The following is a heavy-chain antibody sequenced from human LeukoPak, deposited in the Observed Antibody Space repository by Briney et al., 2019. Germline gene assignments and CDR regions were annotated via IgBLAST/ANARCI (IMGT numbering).Heavy chain of an antibody. CDR2: ITGDSNTI. CDR1: GFAFSPYA. Sequence: GGSLRLSCAASGFAFSPYAMNWVRQAPGRGLEWVSFITGDSNTIYYADSMKGRFTVSRDNAENSLYLQMNSLSAEDTAVYYCARDRMGGSFDYWGQGTLVTVSS. CDR3: ARDRMGGSFDY. D-gene: IGHD2-15*01. V-gene: IGHV3-48*01. J-gene: IGHJ4*02.